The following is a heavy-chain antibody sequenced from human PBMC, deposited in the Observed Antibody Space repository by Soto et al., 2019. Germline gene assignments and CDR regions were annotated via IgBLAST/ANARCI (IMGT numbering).Heavy chain of an antibody. Sequence: EVQLLESGGGLVQPGGSLRLSCAASGFAFSSNAFAWVRQAPGKGLEWVSGISGSGVSTYYADSVKGRFTISRDNSKNTLYLQMNSLRAEETAGYYCAKDLRGTTSSYFDCGGLGTLVTVSS. V-gene: IGHV3-23*01. CDR2: ISGSGVST. D-gene: IGHD3-10*01. CDR3: AKDLRGTTSSYFDC. J-gene: IGHJ4*02. CDR1: GFAFSSNA.